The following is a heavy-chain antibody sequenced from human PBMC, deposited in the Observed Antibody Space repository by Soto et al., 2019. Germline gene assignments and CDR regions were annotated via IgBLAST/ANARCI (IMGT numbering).Heavy chain of an antibody. CDR1: GDSIISSDFY. D-gene: IGHD3-3*02. CDR2: IFYLGSS. Sequence: SETLSLTCTVSGDSIISSDFYWGWVRQPPGKGLEWIGSIFYLGSSYYNPSLKRRVTMSVDTSKNQFSLRLRSVTAADTALSFCARHSLALRKNNWFDPWGQGIMVNVSS. V-gene: IGHV4-39*01. J-gene: IGHJ5*02. CDR3: ARHSLALRKNNWFDP.